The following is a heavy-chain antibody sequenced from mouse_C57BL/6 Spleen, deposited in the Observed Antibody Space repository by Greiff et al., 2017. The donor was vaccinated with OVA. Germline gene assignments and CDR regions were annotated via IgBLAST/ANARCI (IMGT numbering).Heavy chain of an antibody. CDR3: ARRYYGYDGAMDY. CDR1: GYTFTSYT. D-gene: IGHD2-2*01. Sequence: VQLQQSGAELARPGASVKMSCKASGYTFTSYTMHWVQQRPGQGLEWIGYINPSSGSTKYNQKFKDKATLTADKSSSTAYMQLSSLTSEDSAVYYCARRYYGYDGAMDYWGQGTSVTVSS. CDR2: INPSSGST. V-gene: IGHV1-4*01. J-gene: IGHJ4*01.